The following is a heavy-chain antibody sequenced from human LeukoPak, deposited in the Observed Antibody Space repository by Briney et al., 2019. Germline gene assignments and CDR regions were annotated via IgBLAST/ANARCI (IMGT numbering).Heavy chain of an antibody. D-gene: IGHD3-22*01. CDR3: ATVNFNYDDSGYLPFDH. V-gene: IGHV3-48*04. J-gene: IGHJ4*02. CDR2: ISGDGGTT. CDR1: GFTFRTYS. Sequence: GGSLRLSCEASGFTFRTYSMNWVRQAPGKGLEWISFISGDGGTTNYADSVKGRFIISRDNAKSSLFLQMEGLRAEDTAVYYCATVNFNYDDSGYLPFDHWGQGSLVVISS.